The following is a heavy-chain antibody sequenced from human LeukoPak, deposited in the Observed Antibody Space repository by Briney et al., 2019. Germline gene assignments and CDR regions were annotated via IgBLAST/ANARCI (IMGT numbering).Heavy chain of an antibody. CDR3: ASPTLNCDSTSCSYYY. D-gene: IGHD2-2*01. CDR1: GFTFSRYS. V-gene: IGHV3-21*01. Sequence: PGGSLRLSCAASGFTFSRYSLNWVRQARGKGLEWVSSICSSSSYIYYVDTVKGRFTSSRDNAKNSLYLQMNSLRAEDTAVYFCASPTLNCDSTSCSYYYWGQGTLVTVSS. CDR2: ICSSSSYI. J-gene: IGHJ4*02.